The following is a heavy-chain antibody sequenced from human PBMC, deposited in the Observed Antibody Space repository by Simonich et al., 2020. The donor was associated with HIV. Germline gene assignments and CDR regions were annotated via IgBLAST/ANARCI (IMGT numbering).Heavy chain of an antibody. Sequence: QVQLQESGPGLVKPSETLSLTCTVSGGSISSYYWSWLRQPPGKGLEWIGYIYYSGNTNSNPSLKSRVTISVDTSKNQCSLKLSSLTAADTAVYYCARWGLYSGSYHGAFDIWGQGTMVTVSS. J-gene: IGHJ3*02. D-gene: IGHD1-26*01. V-gene: IGHV4-59*08. CDR3: ARWGLYSGSYHGAFDI. CDR1: GGSISSYY. CDR2: IYYSGNT.